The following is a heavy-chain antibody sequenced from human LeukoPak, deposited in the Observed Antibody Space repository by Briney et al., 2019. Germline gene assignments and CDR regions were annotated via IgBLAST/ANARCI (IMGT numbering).Heavy chain of an antibody. D-gene: IGHD3-3*01. Sequence: GGSLRLSCAASGFTVSSNYMSWVRQAPGKGLEWVSVIYSGGSTYYADSVKGRFTISRDNSKNTLYLQMSSLRAEDTAVYYCARAPGVLNWVSLIYYFDNWGQGTLVTVSS. V-gene: IGHV3-53*01. CDR1: GFTVSSNY. CDR3: ARAPGVLNWVSLIYYFDN. J-gene: IGHJ4*02. CDR2: IYSGGST.